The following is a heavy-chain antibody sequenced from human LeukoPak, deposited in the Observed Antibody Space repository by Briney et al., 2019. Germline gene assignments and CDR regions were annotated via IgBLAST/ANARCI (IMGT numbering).Heavy chain of an antibody. CDR1: GFSLSTSGMR. J-gene: IGHJ3*02. Sequence: ESSPALVKPTQTLTLTCTFSGFSLSTSGMRVSWIRQPPGKALEWLARIDWDDDKFYSTSLKTRLTISKDTSKNQVVLTMTNMDPVDTATYYCALPYYYDSSGHRGAFDIWGQGTMVTVSS. D-gene: IGHD3-22*01. V-gene: IGHV2-70*04. CDR3: ALPYYYDSSGHRGAFDI. CDR2: IDWDDDK.